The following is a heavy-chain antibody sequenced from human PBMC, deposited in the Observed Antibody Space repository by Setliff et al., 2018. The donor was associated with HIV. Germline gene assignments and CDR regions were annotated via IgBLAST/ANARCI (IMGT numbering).Heavy chain of an antibody. CDR1: GYTFTSYY. V-gene: IGHV1-2*06. D-gene: IGHD6-19*01. CDR2: INPNSGGT. CDR3: ARGAAGLDYYSYYYMDV. Sequence: ASVKVSCKASGYTFTSYYMHWVRQAPGQGLEWMGRINPNSGGTNYAQKFQGRVTMTRDTSISTAYMELSRLRSDDTAVYYCARGAAGLDYYSYYYMDVWGKGTTVTVSS. J-gene: IGHJ6*03.